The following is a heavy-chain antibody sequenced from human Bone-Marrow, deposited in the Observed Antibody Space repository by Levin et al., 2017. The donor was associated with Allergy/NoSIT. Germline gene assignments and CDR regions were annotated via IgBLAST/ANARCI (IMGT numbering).Heavy chain of an antibody. V-gene: IGHV5-51*01. J-gene: IGHJ3*01. CDR2: IYPGDSDV. CDR3: ARLWNSFTSITRSFDV. Sequence: KSGESLKISCEGLGFDFATTWIAWVRQMPGKGLEWMGIIYPGDSDVSYSPSFQGQVTISVDKSVNTAFLHWRSLKASDNGIFYCARLWNSFTSITRSFDVWGQGTKVTVSP. D-gene: IGHD5-12*01. CDR1: GFDFATTW.